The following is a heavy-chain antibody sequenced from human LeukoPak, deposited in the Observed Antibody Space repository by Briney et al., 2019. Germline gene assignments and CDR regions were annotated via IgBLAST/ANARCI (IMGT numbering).Heavy chain of an antibody. CDR1: GGSISSSSYY. J-gene: IGHJ4*02. CDR2: IYYSGST. D-gene: IGHD3-9*01. Sequence: SETLSLTCTVSGGSISSSSYYWGWIRQPPGKGLEWIGSIYYSGSTYYNPSLKSRVTISVDTSKSQFSLKLSSVTAADTAVYYCARRGYDILTGYYPFDYWGQGTLVTVSS. CDR3: ARRGYDILTGYYPFDY. V-gene: IGHV4-39*01.